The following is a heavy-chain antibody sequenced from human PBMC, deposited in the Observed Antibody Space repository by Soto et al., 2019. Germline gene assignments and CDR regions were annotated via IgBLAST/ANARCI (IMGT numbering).Heavy chain of an antibody. CDR1: GYTFTGYY. Sequence: ASVKVSCKASGYTFTGYYMHWVRQAPGQGLEWMGWINPNSGGTNYAQKFQGRVTMTRDTSISTAYMELSRLRSDDTAVYYCARERIVEAYYYYYGMDVWGQGTTVTVSS. CDR3: ARERIVEAYYYYYGMDV. CDR2: INPNSGGT. D-gene: IGHD2-15*01. J-gene: IGHJ6*02. V-gene: IGHV1-2*02.